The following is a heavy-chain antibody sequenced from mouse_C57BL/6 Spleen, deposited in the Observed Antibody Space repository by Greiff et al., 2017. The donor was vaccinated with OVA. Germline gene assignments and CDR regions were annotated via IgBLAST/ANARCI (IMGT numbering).Heavy chain of an antibody. CDR2: ISSGSSTI. J-gene: IGHJ4*01. CDR3: AKYDGYNYAMDY. Sequence: EVKLEESGGGLVKPGGSLKLSCAASGFTFSDYGMHWVRQAPEKGLEWVAYISSGSSTIYYADTVKGRFTISRDNAKNTLFLQMTSLRSEDTAMYYCAKYDGYNYAMDYWGQGTSVTVSS. D-gene: IGHD2-3*01. V-gene: IGHV5-17*01. CDR1: GFTFSDYG.